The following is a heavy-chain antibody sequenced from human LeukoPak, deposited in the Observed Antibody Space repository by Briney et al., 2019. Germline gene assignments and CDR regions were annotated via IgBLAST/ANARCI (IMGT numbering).Heavy chain of an antibody. CDR1: GFAFSDYY. CDR3: ATNSLGPPLYYYGMGV. D-gene: IGHD1-1*01. CDR2: ISSSSNYT. J-gene: IGHJ6*02. Sequence: GGSLRLSCAASGFAFSDYYMNWVRQAPGKGLEWVSYISSSSNYTNYADSVKGRFTLSRDNAKNSLYLQMNSLRAEDTAVYYCATNSLGPPLYYYGMGVWGQGTAVTVSS. V-gene: IGHV3-11*06.